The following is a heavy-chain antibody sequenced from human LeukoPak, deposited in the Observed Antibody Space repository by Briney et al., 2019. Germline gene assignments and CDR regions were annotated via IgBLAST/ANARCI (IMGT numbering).Heavy chain of an antibody. Sequence: GGSLRLSCAASGFTFSGSGMSWVRQAPGKGLEWVSSISSSSSYIYYADSVKGRFTISRDNAKNSLYLQMNSLRAEDTAVYYCARDGWFGSYWGQGTLVTVSS. CDR3: ARDGWFGSY. J-gene: IGHJ4*02. D-gene: IGHD3-10*01. CDR1: GFTFSGSG. CDR2: ISSSSSYI. V-gene: IGHV3-21*01.